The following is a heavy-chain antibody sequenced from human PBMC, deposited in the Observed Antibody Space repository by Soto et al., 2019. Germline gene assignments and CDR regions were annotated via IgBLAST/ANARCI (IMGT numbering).Heavy chain of an antibody. D-gene: IGHD3-3*01. Sequence: ASVKVSCKASGGTFSSYAISWVRQAPGRGLEWMGGIIPIFGTANYAQKFQGRVTITADESTSTAYMELSSLRSEDTAVYYCARGGAYYDFWSGYPYGMDVWGQGTTVTV. V-gene: IGHV1-69*13. CDR1: GGTFSSYA. CDR3: ARGGAYYDFWSGYPYGMDV. CDR2: IIPIFGTA. J-gene: IGHJ6*02.